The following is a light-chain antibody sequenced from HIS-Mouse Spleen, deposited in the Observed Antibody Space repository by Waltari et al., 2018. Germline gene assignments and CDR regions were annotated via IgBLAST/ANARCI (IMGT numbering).Light chain of an antibody. Sequence: QSALTQPASVSGSPGQSITISCTGTSSDVGSYNLVSWNQQHPGKAPKLMIYEGSKRPSGVSKRFSASKSGNTASLTISGLQAEDEADYYCCSYAGSSTWVFGGGTKLTVL. J-gene: IGLJ3*02. CDR2: EGS. V-gene: IGLV2-23*01. CDR1: SSDVGSYNL. CDR3: CSYAGSSTWV.